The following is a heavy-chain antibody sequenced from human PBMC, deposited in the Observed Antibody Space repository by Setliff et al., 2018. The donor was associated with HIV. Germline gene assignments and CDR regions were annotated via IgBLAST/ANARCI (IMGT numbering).Heavy chain of an antibody. CDR2: INAGNGNT. V-gene: IGHV1-3*01. CDR3: ATDPTSRAYGSGSFGWLDP. Sequence: ASVKVSCKASGYSFITYVVYWVRQAPGQRLEWMGWINAGNGNTKYSQKFQGRVTITRDTSAKIAYMELSSLTSEDTAVYYCATDPTSRAYGSGSFGWLDPWGQGTLVTVPQ. J-gene: IGHJ5*02. CDR1: GYSFITYV. D-gene: IGHD3-10*01.